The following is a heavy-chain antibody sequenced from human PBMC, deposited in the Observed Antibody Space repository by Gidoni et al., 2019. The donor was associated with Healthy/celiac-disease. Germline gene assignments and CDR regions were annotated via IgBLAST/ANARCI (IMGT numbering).Heavy chain of an antibody. J-gene: IGHJ4*02. Sequence: EVQLLESGGGLVQPGGSLRLSSAASGFTFSSYAMSWVRQAPGKGLEWVSAISGSGGSTYYADSVKGRFTISRDNSKNTLYLQMNSLRAEDTAVYYCAKYYRMVRGFDYWGQGTLVTVSS. D-gene: IGHD3-10*01. CDR2: ISGSGGST. CDR1: GFTFSSYA. CDR3: AKYYRMVRGFDY. V-gene: IGHV3-23*01.